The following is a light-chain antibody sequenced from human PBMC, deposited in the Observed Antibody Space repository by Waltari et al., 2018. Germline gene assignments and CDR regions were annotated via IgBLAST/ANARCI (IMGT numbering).Light chain of an antibody. CDR1: QSVGTW. Sequence: DIQMTQSPSTLTASVGDRTTISCRARQSVGTWLAWYQQKPGKAPKLLIYMAASLESGVPSRVSGSGSGTEFTLTISSLQPDDFATYSCQQYSSFSTFGQGTKLDI. CDR2: MAA. J-gene: IGKJ2*01. V-gene: IGKV1-5*03. CDR3: QQYSSFST.